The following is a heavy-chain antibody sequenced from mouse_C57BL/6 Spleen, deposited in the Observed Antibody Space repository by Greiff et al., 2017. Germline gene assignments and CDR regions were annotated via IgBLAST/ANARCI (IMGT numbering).Heavy chain of an antibody. CDR1: GYAFSSSW. CDR3: ARDYSHYVPFDY. D-gene: IGHD2-5*01. Sequence: QVQLQQSGPELVKPGASVKISCTASGYAFSSSWMNWVKQRPGKGLEWIGRIYPGGGDTNYNGKFKGKATLTADKSSSTAYMQISSLTSEASAVYFCARDYSHYVPFDYWGQGTTLTVSS. J-gene: IGHJ2*01. V-gene: IGHV1-82*01. CDR2: IYPGGGDT.